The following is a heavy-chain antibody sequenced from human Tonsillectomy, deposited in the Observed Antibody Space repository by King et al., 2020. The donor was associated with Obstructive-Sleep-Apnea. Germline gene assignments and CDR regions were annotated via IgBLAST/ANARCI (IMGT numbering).Heavy chain of an antibody. CDR2: IHPGDSDT. J-gene: IGHJ6*02. D-gene: IGHD3-10*01. CDR3: ARRYYYGSSYYGMDV. V-gene: IGHV5-51*01. Sequence: VQLVESGAEVKKPGESLKISCKGSGYSFTSYWIGWVRQMPGKGLEWMWIIHPGDSDTRYSPSFQGQVTISADKSISTAYLQWSSLKASDTAMYYCARRYYYGSSYYGMDVWGQGTTVTVSS. CDR1: GYSFTSYW.